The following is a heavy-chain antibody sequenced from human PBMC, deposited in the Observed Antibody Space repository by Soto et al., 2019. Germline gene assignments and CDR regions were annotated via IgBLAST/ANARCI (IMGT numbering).Heavy chain of an antibody. CDR3: ASREVATTTYYYYGMDV. D-gene: IGHD5-12*01. J-gene: IGHJ6*02. CDR1: GGTFSSYA. Sequence: QVQLVQSGAEVKKPGSSVKVSCKASGGTFSSYAISWVRQAPGQGLGWMGGIIPIFGTANYAQKFQGRVTITADESTSTAYMELSSLRSEDTAVYYCASREVATTTYYYYGMDVWGQGTTVTVSS. CDR2: IIPIFGTA. V-gene: IGHV1-69*12.